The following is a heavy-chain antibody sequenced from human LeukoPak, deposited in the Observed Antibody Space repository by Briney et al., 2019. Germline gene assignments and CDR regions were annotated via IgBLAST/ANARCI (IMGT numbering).Heavy chain of an antibody. Sequence: GGSLRLSCAASGFTFSSYSMNWVRQAPGKGLEWVSSISSSSSYIYYADSVKGRFTISRDNAKNSLYLQMNSLRAEDTAVYYCARDYHYDSSGYYLGVDAFDIWGQGTMVTVSS. CDR1: GFTFSSYS. V-gene: IGHV3-21*01. CDR3: ARDYHYDSSGYYLGVDAFDI. D-gene: IGHD3-22*01. CDR2: ISSSSSYI. J-gene: IGHJ3*02.